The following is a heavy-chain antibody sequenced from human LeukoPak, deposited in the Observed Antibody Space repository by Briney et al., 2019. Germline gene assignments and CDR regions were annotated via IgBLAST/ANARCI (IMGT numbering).Heavy chain of an antibody. J-gene: IGHJ4*02. D-gene: IGHD5-18*01. CDR3: ARRAPYSYEWSTLDY. V-gene: IGHV4-34*01. Sequence: SETLSLTCAVYGGSFSGYYWSWIRQPPGKGLEWFGEINHSGSTNYNPSLKSRVTISVDTSKNQFSLKLSSVTAADTAVYYCARRAPYSYEWSTLDYWGQGTLVTVSS. CDR2: INHSGST. CDR1: GGSFSGYY.